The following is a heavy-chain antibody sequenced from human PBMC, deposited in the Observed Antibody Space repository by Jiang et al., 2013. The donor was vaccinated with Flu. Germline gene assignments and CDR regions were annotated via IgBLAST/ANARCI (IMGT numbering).Heavy chain of an antibody. CDR2: IYPGDSDT. CDR3: ARREDSSGYYRDDAFDI. V-gene: IGHV5-51*01. Sequence: KKPGESLKISCKGFWIQLYQLLDRLGAPDARERPGVDGIIYPGDSDTRYSPSFQGQVTISADKSISTAYLQWSSLKASDTAMYYCARREDSSGYYRDDAFDIWGQGTMVTVSS. CDR1: IQLYQLL. D-gene: IGHD3-22*01. J-gene: IGHJ3*02.